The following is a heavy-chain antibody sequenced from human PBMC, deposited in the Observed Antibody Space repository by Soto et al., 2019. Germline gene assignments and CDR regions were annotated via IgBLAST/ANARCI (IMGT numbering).Heavy chain of an antibody. V-gene: IGHV1-18*01. CDR2: ISAYNGNT. CDR3: ARDRTRPKGYYYYYYMDV. CDR1: GYTFTSYG. Sequence: ASVKVSCKASGYTFTSYGISWVRQAPGQGLEWMGWISAYNGNTNYAQKLQGRVTMTTDTSTSTAYMELRSLRSDDTAVYYCARDRTRPKGYYYYYYMDVWGKGTTVTV. J-gene: IGHJ6*03.